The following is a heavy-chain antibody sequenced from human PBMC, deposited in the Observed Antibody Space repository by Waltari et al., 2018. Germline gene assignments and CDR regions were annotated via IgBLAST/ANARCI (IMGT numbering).Heavy chain of an antibody. V-gene: IGHV3-30*04. CDR2: ISYNERNI. CDR1: EFTFRSYA. J-gene: IGHJ6*02. D-gene: IGHD3-22*01. Sequence: QVQLVESGGGVVQPGRSLRPSCAASEFTFRSYAMNWVRKAPGKGLEWVAVISYNERNIYYVDSVKGRFIISRDNSRKMLYLQMNSLRTEDTAVYYCARDYCDRTNCHGMDVWGQGTTVTVSS. CDR3: ARDYCDRTNCHGMDV.